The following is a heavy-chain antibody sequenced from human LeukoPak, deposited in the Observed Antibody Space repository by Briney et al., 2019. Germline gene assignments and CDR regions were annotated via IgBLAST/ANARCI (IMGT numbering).Heavy chain of an antibody. CDR3: AKPGCSSIICYAPLN. CDR2: ISGSGDST. J-gene: IGHJ4*02. D-gene: IGHD2-2*01. CDR1: GFTFSNYG. V-gene: IGHV3-23*01. Sequence: GGSLRLSCAASGFTFSNYGMSWVRQAPGKGLEWVSSISGSGDSTFYADPVKGRFTISRDNSKNTLYLQMNNVRVEDTALYYCAKPGCSSIICYAPLNWGQGTLVTVSS.